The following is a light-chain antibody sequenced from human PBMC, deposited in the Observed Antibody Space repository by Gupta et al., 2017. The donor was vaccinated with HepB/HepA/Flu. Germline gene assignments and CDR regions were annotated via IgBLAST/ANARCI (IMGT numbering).Light chain of an antibody. J-gene: IGLJ1*01. CDR3: CSYACSYTLV. V-gene: IGLV2-11*01. Sequence: QSALTQSRSVSGSPGQSVTISCTGTSSDVGGYNYVSWYQQHPGKAPKLMIYDVSKRPAEIPDRFSCSKSGKASSLTISSHHAEDEADYYCCSYACSYTLVLGSGTKVTVL. CDR1: SSDVGGYNY. CDR2: DVS.